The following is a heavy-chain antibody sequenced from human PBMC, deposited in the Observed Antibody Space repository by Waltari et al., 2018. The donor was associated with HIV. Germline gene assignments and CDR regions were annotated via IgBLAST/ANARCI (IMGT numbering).Heavy chain of an antibody. V-gene: IGHV4-39*01. J-gene: IGHJ5*02. CDR1: GGSMTSSSYC. Sequence: QLQLQGSGPGLVKSSETLSRTCTVSGGSMTSSSYCRGWLRQPPGKGLEWIGSMSYIGSTYHNPSLRSRLTISVDTSKNQFSLKLTSVTAADTAVYYCARSFSGYSNYFDPWGQGTLVTVSS. D-gene: IGHD4-4*01. CDR2: MSYIGST. CDR3: ARSFSGYSNYFDP.